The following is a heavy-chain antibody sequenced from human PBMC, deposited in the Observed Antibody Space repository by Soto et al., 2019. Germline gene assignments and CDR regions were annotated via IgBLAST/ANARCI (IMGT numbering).Heavy chain of an antibody. CDR2: IYYSGST. D-gene: IGHD5-18*01. Sequence: QVQLQESGPGLVKPSQTLSLTCTVSGGSISSGDYYWSWIRQPPGKGLEWIGYIYYSGSTYYNPSLKVRVNISVDTSKTQLALKLSSVTATDTAVYYCASERQLWPVYSCDYWGQGALVTVSS. CDR1: GGSISSGDYY. V-gene: IGHV4-30-4*01. J-gene: IGHJ4*02. CDR3: ASERQLWPVYSCDY.